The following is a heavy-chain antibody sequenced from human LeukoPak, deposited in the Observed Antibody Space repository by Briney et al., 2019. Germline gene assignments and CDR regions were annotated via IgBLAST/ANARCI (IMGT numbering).Heavy chain of an antibody. CDR3: ARNLYCSSTSCYIYYYYGMDV. Sequence: GRSLRLSCAASGFTFSSYAMHWVRQAPGKGLEWVAVISYDGSNKYYADSVKGRFTISRDNSKNTLYLQMNSLRAEDTAEYYCARNLYCSSTSCYIYYYYGMDVWGQGTTVTVSS. J-gene: IGHJ6*02. CDR1: GFTFSSYA. V-gene: IGHV3-30-3*01. CDR2: ISYDGSNK. D-gene: IGHD2-2*01.